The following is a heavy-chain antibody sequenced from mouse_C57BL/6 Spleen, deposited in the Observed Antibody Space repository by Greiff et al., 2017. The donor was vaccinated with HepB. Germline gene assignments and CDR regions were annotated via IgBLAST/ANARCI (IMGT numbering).Heavy chain of an antibody. J-gene: IGHJ4*01. D-gene: IGHD1-1*01. V-gene: IGHV1-15*01. CDR2: IDPETGGT. Sequence: VKLVESGAELVRPGVSVTLSCKASGYTFTDYEMHWVKQTPVHGLEWIGAIDPETGGTAYNQKFKGKAILTADKSSSTAYMELRSLTSEDSAVYYCTPLRYAMDYWGQGTSVTVSS. CDR3: TPLRYAMDY. CDR1: GYTFTDYE.